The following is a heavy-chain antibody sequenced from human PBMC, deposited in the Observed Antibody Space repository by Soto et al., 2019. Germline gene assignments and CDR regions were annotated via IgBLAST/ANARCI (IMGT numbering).Heavy chain of an antibody. CDR1: GGSISSSSYY. CDR3: ASYYYDSCGRRVVYYFDY. D-gene: IGHD3-22*01. J-gene: IGHJ4*02. V-gene: IGHV4-39*01. Sequence: SETLSLTCTVSGGSISSSSYYWGWIRQPPGKGLEWIGSIYYSGSTYYNPSLKSRVTISVDTSKNQFSLKLSSVTAADTAVYYCASYYYDSCGRRVVYYFDYWGQGTLVTVSS. CDR2: IYYSGST.